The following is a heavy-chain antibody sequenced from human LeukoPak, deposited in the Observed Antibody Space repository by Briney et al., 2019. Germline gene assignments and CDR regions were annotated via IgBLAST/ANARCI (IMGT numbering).Heavy chain of an antibody. CDR2: ISAYNGNT. D-gene: IGHD3-10*01. J-gene: IGHJ5*02. CDR1: GYTFTSYG. CDR3: ARVPGPTEGSWFDP. Sequence: ASVKVSCKASGYTFTSYGIIWVRQAPGQGLDWMGWISAYNGNTNYAQKLQGRVTMTTDTSTSTAYMELRSLRSDDTAVYYCARVPGPTEGSWFDPWGQGTLVTVSS. V-gene: IGHV1-18*01.